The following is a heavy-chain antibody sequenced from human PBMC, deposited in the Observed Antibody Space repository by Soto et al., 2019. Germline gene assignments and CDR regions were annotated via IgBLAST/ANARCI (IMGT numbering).Heavy chain of an antibody. CDR1: GGSISSSSYY. J-gene: IGHJ5*02. D-gene: IGHD6-13*01. CDR3: ARLGIAAAVNWFDP. V-gene: IGHV4-39*01. CDR2: IYYSGST. Sequence: PSETLSLTCTVSGGSISSSSYYWGWIRQPPGKGLEWIGSIYYSGSTYYNPSLKSRVTISVDTSKNQFSLKLSSVTAADTAVYYCARLGIAAAVNWFDPWGQGTLVTVSS.